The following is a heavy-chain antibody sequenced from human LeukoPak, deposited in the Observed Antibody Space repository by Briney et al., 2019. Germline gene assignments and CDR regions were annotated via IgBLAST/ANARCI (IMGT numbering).Heavy chain of an antibody. V-gene: IGHV3-9*01. J-gene: IGHJ3*02. CDR2: ITWNSDTI. CDR1: GFTFDDYA. CDR3: AKDTTYYYGSSGYDGFDI. Sequence: PGGSLRLSCAASGFTFDDYAMHWVRQAPGKGLEWVSGITWNSDTIDYADSVKGRFTISRDNAKNSLYLQMNSLRAEDTALYYCAKDTTYYYGSSGYDGFDIWGQGTMVTVSS. D-gene: IGHD3-22*01.